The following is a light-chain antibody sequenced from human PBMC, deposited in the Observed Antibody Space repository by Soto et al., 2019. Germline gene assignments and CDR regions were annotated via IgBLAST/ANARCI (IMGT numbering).Light chain of an antibody. Sequence: DIQMTQSPSSLSTCVGDRVTITCRASENIRDFVNWYQQKPGKAPNLLIYGASTLQGGVPSRFSGSGSATDFTLTISSLQHEDFATYYCQQTYGTPPTFGQGTKVDI. CDR1: ENIRDF. CDR3: QQTYGTPPT. CDR2: GAS. V-gene: IGKV1-39*01. J-gene: IGKJ1*01.